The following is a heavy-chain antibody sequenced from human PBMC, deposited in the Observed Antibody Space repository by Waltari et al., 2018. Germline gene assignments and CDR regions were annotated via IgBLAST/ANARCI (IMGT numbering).Heavy chain of an antibody. CDR2: SNSDESSI. CDR3: ARGARRTTVTTGWWYFDV. D-gene: IGHD4-17*01. J-gene: IGHJ2*01. Sequence: QVPGKGLVWVSRSNSDESSISYADSVKGRFTIYKDNAKNTVYLQMNSLRDDDTAIYYCARGARRTTVTTGWWYFDVWGRGTLVTVSS. V-gene: IGHV3-74*01.